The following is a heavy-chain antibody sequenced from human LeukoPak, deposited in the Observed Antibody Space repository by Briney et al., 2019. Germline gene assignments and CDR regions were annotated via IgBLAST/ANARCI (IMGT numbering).Heavy chain of an antibody. D-gene: IGHD3-10*01. CDR2: ISSSSSYI. Sequence: GGSLRLSCAASGFTVSSNYMSWVRQAPGKGLEWVSSISSSSSYIYYADSVKGRFTISRDNAKNSLYLQMNSLRAEDTAVYYCARRGDPPMDYWGQGTLVTVSS. CDR3: ARRGDPPMDY. V-gene: IGHV3-21*01. CDR1: GFTVSSNY. J-gene: IGHJ4*02.